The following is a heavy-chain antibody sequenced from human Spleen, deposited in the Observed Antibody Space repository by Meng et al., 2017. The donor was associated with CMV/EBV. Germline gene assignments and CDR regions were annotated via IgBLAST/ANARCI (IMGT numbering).Heavy chain of an antibody. J-gene: IGHJ4*02. CDR2: ISGSGGST. Sequence: GGSLRLSCAASGFTFSSYAMSWVRQAPGKGLEWVSAISGSGGSTYYADSVKGRFTISRDNSKNTPYLQMNSLRAEDTAVYYCAKDQDEYCSSTSCYLPDYWGQGTLVTVSS. D-gene: IGHD2-2*01. CDR1: GFTFSSYA. V-gene: IGHV3-23*01. CDR3: AKDQDEYCSSTSCYLPDY.